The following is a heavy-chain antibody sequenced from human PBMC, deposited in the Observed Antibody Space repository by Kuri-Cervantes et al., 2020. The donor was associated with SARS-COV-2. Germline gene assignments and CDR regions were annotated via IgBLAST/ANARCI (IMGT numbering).Heavy chain of an antibody. V-gene: IGHV3-53*01. CDR3: ARGHDRRVYFSTPAPYYFDF. CDR1: GFTVSSNY. Sequence: GESLKISCAASGFTVSSNYMSWVRQAPGKGLEWVSVIYSGGSTSYADSAKGRFTISRDNSRNTLYLQMNSLRAEDTAVYYCARGHDRRVYFSTPAPYYFDFWGQGILVTVSS. D-gene: IGHD3-22*01. CDR2: IYSGGST. J-gene: IGHJ4*02.